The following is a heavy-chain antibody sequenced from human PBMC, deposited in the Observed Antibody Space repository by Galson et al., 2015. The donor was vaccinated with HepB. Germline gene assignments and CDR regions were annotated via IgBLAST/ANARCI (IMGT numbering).Heavy chain of an antibody. Sequence: SVKVSCKASGGTFSSYAISWVRQAPGQGLEWMGGIIPIFGTANYAQKFQGRVTITADESTSTAYMELSSLRSEDTAVYYCAGGFYDSSGYYASAFDYWGQGTLVTVSS. CDR3: AGGFYDSSGYYASAFDY. V-gene: IGHV1-69*13. D-gene: IGHD3-22*01. J-gene: IGHJ4*02. CDR2: IIPIFGTA. CDR1: GGTFSSYA.